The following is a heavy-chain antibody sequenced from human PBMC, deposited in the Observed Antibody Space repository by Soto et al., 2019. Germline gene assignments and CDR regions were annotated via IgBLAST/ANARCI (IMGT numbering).Heavy chain of an antibody. J-gene: IGHJ6*02. CDR2: ISYDGSNK. Sequence: QVQLVESGGGVVQPGRSLRLSCAASGFTFSSYAMHWVRQAPGKGLEWVAVISYDGSNKYYADSVKGRFTISRDNSKNTLYLQMNSLRAEDTAVYYCARDLSIVPAATNPQNYYYGMDVWGQGTTVTVSS. CDR1: GFTFSSYA. V-gene: IGHV3-30-3*01. D-gene: IGHD2-2*01. CDR3: ARDLSIVPAATNPQNYYYGMDV.